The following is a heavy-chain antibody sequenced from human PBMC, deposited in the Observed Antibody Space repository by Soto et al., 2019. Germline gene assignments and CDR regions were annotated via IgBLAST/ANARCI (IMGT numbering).Heavy chain of an antibody. J-gene: IGHJ6*02. CDR2: IIPIFGTA. CDR3: ARYGSTVNYKTYYYGMDV. D-gene: IGHD4-4*01. CDR1: GGTFSSYA. Sequence: GASVKVSCKASGGTFSSYAISWVRQAPGQGLEWMGGIIPIFGTANYAQKFQGRVTITADESTSTAYMELSSLRSEDTAVYYCARYGSTVNYKTYYYGMDVWGQGTTVTVSS. V-gene: IGHV1-69*13.